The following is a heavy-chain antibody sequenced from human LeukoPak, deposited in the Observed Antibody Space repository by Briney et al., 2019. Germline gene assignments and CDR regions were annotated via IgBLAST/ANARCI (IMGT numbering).Heavy chain of an antibody. CDR1: GYTFTVYY. V-gene: IGHV1-2*02. J-gene: IGHJ3*02. CDR2: INPNSGGT. D-gene: IGHD1-26*01. CDR3: ARDRDSGSYGGAFDI. Sequence: ASVKLSCTSSGYTFTVYYIHWVRQAPGQGLEWMGWINPNSGGTNYAQKFQGRVTMTRDTSISTAYMELSRLRSDDTAVYYCARDRDSGSYGGAFDIWGQGTMVTVSS.